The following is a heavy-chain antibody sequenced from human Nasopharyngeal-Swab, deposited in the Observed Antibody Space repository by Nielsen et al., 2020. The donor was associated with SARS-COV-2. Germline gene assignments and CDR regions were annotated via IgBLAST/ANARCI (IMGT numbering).Heavy chain of an antibody. Sequence: GESLKISCKGSGYSFTSYWIGWVRQMPGKGLEWMGIIYPGDSDTRYSPSFQGQVTISADKSISTAYLQWSSLKASDTAMYYCARLWECSSTGCYADLGWFDPWGQGTLVTVSS. V-gene: IGHV5-51*01. CDR3: ARLWECSSTGCYADLGWFDP. CDR1: GYSFTSYW. D-gene: IGHD2-2*01. CDR2: IYPGDSDT. J-gene: IGHJ5*02.